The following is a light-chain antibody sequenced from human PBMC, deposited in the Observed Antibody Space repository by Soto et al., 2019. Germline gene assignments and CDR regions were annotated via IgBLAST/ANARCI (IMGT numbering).Light chain of an antibody. V-gene: IGLV1-51*01. Sequence: SLLTQPPSVYAAPGQKVTISCTRTSSDVGNNYVSWYQQLPGTAPKLLIYDNNNRPSGIPDRFSGSKSGTSATLGITGLQTGDEADYYCGTWDTSLSVVVFGGGTKVTVL. CDR1: SSDVGNNY. J-gene: IGLJ2*01. CDR3: GTWDTSLSVVV. CDR2: DNN.